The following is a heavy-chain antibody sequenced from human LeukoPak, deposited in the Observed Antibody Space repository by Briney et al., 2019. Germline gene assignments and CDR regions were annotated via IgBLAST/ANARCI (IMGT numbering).Heavy chain of an antibody. D-gene: IGHD3-22*01. CDR2: ISYDGSNK. V-gene: IGHV3-30-3*01. J-gene: IGHJ4*02. CDR1: GFTFSSYA. Sequence: GGSLRLSCAASGFTFSSYAMHWVRQAPGKGLEWVAVISYDGSNKYYADSVKGRFTISRDNSKNTLYLQMNSLRVEDTAVYYCARDYYDSSGPDYWGQGTLVTVSS. CDR3: ARDYYDSSGPDY.